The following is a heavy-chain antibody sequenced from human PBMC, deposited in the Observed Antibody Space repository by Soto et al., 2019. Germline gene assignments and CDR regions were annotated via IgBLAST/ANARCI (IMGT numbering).Heavy chain of an antibody. CDR2: TSTFNGEA. CDR1: GYSFTSTG. V-gene: IGHV1-18*01. CDR3: ARDLDGSGSYFTDY. J-gene: IGHJ4*02. D-gene: IGHD3-10*01. Sequence: ASVKVSCKASGYSFTSTGISWVRQAPGQGPEWMGWTSTFNGEAKYARKLQGRVTMTTDTSTTTAYMELRSLTSDDTAVYYCARDLDGSGSYFTDYWGQGTLVTVSS.